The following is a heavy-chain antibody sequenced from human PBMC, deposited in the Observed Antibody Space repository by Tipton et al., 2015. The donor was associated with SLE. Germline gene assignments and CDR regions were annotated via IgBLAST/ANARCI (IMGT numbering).Heavy chain of an antibody. CDR2: INAGNGNT. J-gene: IGHJ4*02. CDR3: AAWQWLVVGRGY. V-gene: IGHV1-3*01. CDR1: GGTFSSYA. D-gene: IGHD6-19*01. Sequence: QVQLVQSGSELKKPGASVKVSCKASGGTFSSYAISWVRQAPGQRLEWMGWINAGNGNTKYSQKFQGRVTITRDTSASTAYMELSSLRSEDTAVYYCAAWQWLVVGRGYWGQGTLVTVSS.